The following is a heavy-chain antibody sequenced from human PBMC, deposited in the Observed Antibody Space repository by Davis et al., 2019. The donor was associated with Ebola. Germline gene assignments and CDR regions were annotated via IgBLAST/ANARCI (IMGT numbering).Heavy chain of an antibody. D-gene: IGHD4-11*01. J-gene: IGHJ6*02. CDR1: GFTFSSYA. V-gene: IGHV3-48*03. Sequence: GGSLRLSCAASGFTFSSYAMSWVRQAPGKGLEWVSAISGSGSTIYYADSVKGRFTISRDNAKNSLYLQMNSLRAEDTAVYYCARTKSGYSNYGYYYYGMDVWGQGTTVTVSS. CDR2: ISGSGSTI. CDR3: ARTKSGYSNYGYYYYGMDV.